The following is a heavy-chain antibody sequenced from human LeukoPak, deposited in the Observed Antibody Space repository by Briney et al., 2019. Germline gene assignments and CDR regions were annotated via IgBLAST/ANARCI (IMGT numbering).Heavy chain of an antibody. Sequence: GGSLRLSCAASGFNVNNAWMSWVRQAPGKGLERVGRIRSKIDGGATDYAAPVKGRFTISRDDSKNTLYLQINSLKIEDTAMYYCYTSITDYWGQGTLVTVSS. CDR2: IRSKIDGGAT. J-gene: IGHJ4*02. CDR1: GFNVNNAW. CDR3: YTSITDY. V-gene: IGHV3-15*07. D-gene: IGHD2-21*01.